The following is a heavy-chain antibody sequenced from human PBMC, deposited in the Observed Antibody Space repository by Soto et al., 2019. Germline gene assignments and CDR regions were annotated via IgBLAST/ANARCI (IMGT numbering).Heavy chain of an antibody. CDR3: AREELTIYYYGMDV. D-gene: IGHD1-7*01. J-gene: IGHJ6*02. CDR1: GYIFTGYH. CDR2: INPNSGGT. V-gene: IGHV1-2*02. Sequence: VQLVQSGVEVKKPGASVKVSCKASGYIFTGYHMHWVRQAPGQGLEWMGWINPNSGGTKYAQKFQGRVTMTRDTSISSAYMELSSLRSDDTAVYYCAREELTIYYYGMDVWGQGTTVTVSS.